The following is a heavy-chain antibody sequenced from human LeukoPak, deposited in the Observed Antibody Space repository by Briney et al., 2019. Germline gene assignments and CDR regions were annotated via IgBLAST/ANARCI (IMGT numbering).Heavy chain of an antibody. CDR3: AAGQAKGDFWSGYRVDDYYYGMDV. J-gene: IGHJ6*02. D-gene: IGHD3-3*01. Sequence: ASVKVSCKASGGTFSSYTISWVRQAPGQGLEWMGRIIPILGIANYAQKFQGRVTITADKSTSTAYMELSSLRSEDTAVYYCAAGQAKGDFWSGYRVDDYYYGMDVWGQGTTVTVSS. V-gene: IGHV1-69*02. CDR2: IIPILGIA. CDR1: GGTFSSYT.